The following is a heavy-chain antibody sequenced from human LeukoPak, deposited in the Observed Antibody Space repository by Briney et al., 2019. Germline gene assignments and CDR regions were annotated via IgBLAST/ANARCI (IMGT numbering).Heavy chain of an antibody. CDR3: ARDGQWLVQNYYYYGMDV. Sequence: SETLPLTCTVSGGSISSYYWSWIRQPAGKGLEWIGRIYTSGSTNYNPSLKSRVTMSVDTSKNQFSLKLSSVTAADTAVYYCARDGQWLVQNYYYYGMDVWGQGTTVTVSS. CDR2: IYTSGST. J-gene: IGHJ6*02. CDR1: GGSISSYY. V-gene: IGHV4-4*07. D-gene: IGHD6-19*01.